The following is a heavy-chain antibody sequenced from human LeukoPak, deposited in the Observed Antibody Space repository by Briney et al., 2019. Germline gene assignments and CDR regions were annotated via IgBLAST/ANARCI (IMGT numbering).Heavy chain of an antibody. D-gene: IGHD6-19*01. CDR1: GGTFSSYA. CDR3: ARGGYGQWLWDY. J-gene: IGHJ4*02. Sequence: GASVKVSCKASGGTFSSYAISWVRQAPGQGLEWMGRMNPNSGNTGYAQKFQGRVTMTRNTSISTAYMELSSLRSEDTAVYYRARGGYGQWLWDYWGQGTLVTVSS. CDR2: MNPNSGNT. V-gene: IGHV1-8*02.